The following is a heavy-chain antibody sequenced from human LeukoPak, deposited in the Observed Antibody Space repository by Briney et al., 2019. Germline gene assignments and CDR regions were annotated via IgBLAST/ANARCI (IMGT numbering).Heavy chain of an antibody. CDR2: IKGKTDGGTT. Sequence: GGSLRLSCAASGFTFSNAWMSWVRQAPGKGLEWVGRIKGKTDGGTTDYAAPVRGRFTILRDDSKNTLYLQINSLKTEDTAVYYCTTDNVRGLISTYGWFDSWGQGTLVTVSS. J-gene: IGHJ5*01. CDR3: TTDNVRGLISTYGWFDS. CDR1: GFTFSNAW. D-gene: IGHD3-10*01. V-gene: IGHV3-15*01.